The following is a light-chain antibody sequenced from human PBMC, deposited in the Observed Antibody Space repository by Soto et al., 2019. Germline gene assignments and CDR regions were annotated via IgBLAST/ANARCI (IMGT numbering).Light chain of an antibody. J-gene: IGKJ5*01. V-gene: IGKV2-28*01. CDR3: MQALQTPIT. CDR2: LGS. Sequence: DIVMTQSPLSLPVTPGDPSSISCSSSQSLLHSNGYNYLDWYLQKPGQSPQLLIYLGSNRASGVPDRFSGSGSGTDFTLKISRVEAEDVGVYYCMQALQTPITFGQGTRLEIK. CDR1: QSLLHSNGYNY.